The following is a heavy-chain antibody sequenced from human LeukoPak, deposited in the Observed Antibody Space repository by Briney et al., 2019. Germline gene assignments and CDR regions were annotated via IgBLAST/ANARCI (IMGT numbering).Heavy chain of an antibody. D-gene: IGHD1-26*01. CDR2: IYYSGST. J-gene: IGHJ4*02. CDR1: GGSISSYY. CDR3: ARDRWLYSGSYDY. Sequence: SETLSLTCTVSGGSISSYYWSWIRQPPGKGLEWIGYIYYSGSTNYNPSLKSRVTISVDTSKNQFSLKLSSVTAADTAVYYCARDRWLYSGSYDYWGQGTLVTVSS. V-gene: IGHV4-59*01.